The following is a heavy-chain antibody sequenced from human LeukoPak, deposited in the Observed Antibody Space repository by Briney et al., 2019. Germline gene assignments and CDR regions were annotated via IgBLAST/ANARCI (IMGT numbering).Heavy chain of an antibody. CDR3: ARDKAVAGYYYYYYMDV. CDR2: IKQDGSEK. D-gene: IGHD6-19*01. CDR1: GFTFSSYW. Sequence: PGGSLRLSCAASGFTFSSYWMSWVRQAPGKGLEWVANIKQDGSEKYYVDSVKGRLTISRDNAKNSLYLQMNSLRAEDTAVYYCARDKAVAGYYYYYYMDVWGKGTTVTVSS. J-gene: IGHJ6*03. V-gene: IGHV3-7*01.